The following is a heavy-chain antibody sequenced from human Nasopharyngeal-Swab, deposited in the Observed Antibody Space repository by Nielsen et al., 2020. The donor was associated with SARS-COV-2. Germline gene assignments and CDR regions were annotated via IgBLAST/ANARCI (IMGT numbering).Heavy chain of an antibody. Sequence: GESLKISCAASGFTFSSYSINWVRQAPGKGLEWVSAISSTGDYIYYAASVKGRFTISRDNAKNSVYLQMNSLRVEDTALYYCTRDTPAMFAYWGQGTLVSVSS. D-gene: IGHD2-15*01. CDR2: ISSTGDYI. CDR1: GFTFSSYS. J-gene: IGHJ4*02. V-gene: IGHV3-21*01. CDR3: TRDTPAMFAY.